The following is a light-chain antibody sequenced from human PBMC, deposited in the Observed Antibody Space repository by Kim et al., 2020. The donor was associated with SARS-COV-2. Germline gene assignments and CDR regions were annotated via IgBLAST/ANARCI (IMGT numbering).Light chain of an antibody. CDR1: PGLRNY. Sequence: AFVGDMSTITFRARPGLRNYLAWIQQTPGKVPKRLIHAASSLHSGVPSRFSGSGSGTEFTLTISSLQPEDFATYYCLQYNSYPFTFGQGTRLEIK. CDR3: LQYNSYPFT. CDR2: AAS. J-gene: IGKJ5*01. V-gene: IGKV1-17*03.